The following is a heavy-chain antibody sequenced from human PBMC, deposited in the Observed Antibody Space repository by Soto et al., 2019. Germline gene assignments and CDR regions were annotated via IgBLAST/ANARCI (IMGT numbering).Heavy chain of an antibody. D-gene: IGHD5-18*01. J-gene: IGHJ6*02. CDR1: GFTFSSYS. Sequence: GGSLRLSCAASGFTFSSYSMNWVRQAPGKGLEWVSSISSSSSYIYYADSVKGRFTISRDNAKNSQYLQMNSLRAEDTAVYYCARGGYGYAYYYYGMDVWGQGTTVTVSS. CDR3: ARGGYGYAYYYYGMDV. CDR2: ISSSSSYI. V-gene: IGHV3-21*01.